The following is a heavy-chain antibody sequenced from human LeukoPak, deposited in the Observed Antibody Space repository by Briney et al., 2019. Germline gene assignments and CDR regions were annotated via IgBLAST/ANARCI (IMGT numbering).Heavy chain of an antibody. D-gene: IGHD3-10*01. CDR2: IYHSGTA. J-gene: IGHJ3*02. V-gene: IGHV4-30-2*05. CDR1: AGSITSDDSY. CDR3: ARGEGVVRGVITAFDI. Sequence: PSQTLSLTCTVSAGSITSDDSYWSWIRQPPGKGLEWIGYIYHSGTAYYNPSLKSRVTISVDTSKNQFSLKLSSVTAADTAVYYCARGEGVVRGVITAFDIWGQGTMVTVSS.